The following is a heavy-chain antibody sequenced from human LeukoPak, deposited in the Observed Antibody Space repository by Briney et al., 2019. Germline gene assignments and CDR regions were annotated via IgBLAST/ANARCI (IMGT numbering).Heavy chain of an antibody. Sequence: VASVKVSCKASGYTFTGKFIHWVRQAPGQGLEWMGWIDPNSGGTDYAQKFRGRVTMTRDTSTSTAYMDLSSLISDDTAVYYCARDREGLAYLDYWGQGTLVTVSS. J-gene: IGHJ4*02. CDR1: GYTFTGKF. D-gene: IGHD3/OR15-3a*01. CDR2: IDPNSGGT. V-gene: IGHV1-2*02. CDR3: ARDREGLAYLDY.